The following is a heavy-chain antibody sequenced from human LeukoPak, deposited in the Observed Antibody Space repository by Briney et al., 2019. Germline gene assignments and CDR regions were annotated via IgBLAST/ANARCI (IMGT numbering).Heavy chain of an antibody. CDR2: ISSSSSYI. Sequence: GGPLRLSCAASGFTFSSYSMNWVRQAPGKGLEWVSSISSSSSYIYYADSVKGRFTISRDNAKNSLYLQMNSLRAEDTAVYYCARDGGPTVTTSGMDVWGQGTTVTVSS. J-gene: IGHJ6*02. CDR1: GFTFSSYS. V-gene: IGHV3-21*01. CDR3: ARDGGPTVTTSGMDV. D-gene: IGHD4-17*01.